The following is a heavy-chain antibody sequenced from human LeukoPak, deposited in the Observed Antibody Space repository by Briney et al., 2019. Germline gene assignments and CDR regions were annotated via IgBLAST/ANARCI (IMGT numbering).Heavy chain of an antibody. V-gene: IGHV4-61*02. Sequence: SQTLSLTCTVSGGSISSGSYYWSWIRQPAGKGLEWIGRIYTSGSTNYNPSLKSRVTMSVDTSKNQFSLKLSSVTAADTAVYYCAREKGSGSYYYYYYYMDVWGKGTTVTISS. D-gene: IGHD3-10*01. J-gene: IGHJ6*03. CDR2: IYTSGST. CDR1: GGSISSGSYY. CDR3: AREKGSGSYYYYYYYMDV.